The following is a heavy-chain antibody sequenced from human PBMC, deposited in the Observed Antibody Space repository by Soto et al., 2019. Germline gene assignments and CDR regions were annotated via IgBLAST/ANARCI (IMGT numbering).Heavy chain of an antibody. V-gene: IGHV3-53*01. J-gene: IGHJ4*02. CDR2: IYSGGST. D-gene: IGHD3-16*01. CDR1: GFTVSSNY. Sequence: GGSLRLSCAASGFTVSSNYMSWVRQAPGKGLEWVSVIYSGGSTYYADSVKGRFTISRDNSKNTLYLQMKSLRAEDTDVYYGASLMAVWDYWGQGTLVTVSS. CDR3: ASLMAVWDY.